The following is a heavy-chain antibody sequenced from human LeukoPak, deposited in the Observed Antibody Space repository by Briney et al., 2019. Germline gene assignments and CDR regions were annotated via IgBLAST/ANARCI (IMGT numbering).Heavy chain of an antibody. V-gene: IGHV4-39*07. CDR3: ARGLWFGDENPTYFDY. Sequence: SETLSLTCTVSGGPITSSPYHCAWIRHPPGRGPEWIVTVRHSGATQYHPSLKSRVTISVDTSRNPFSLKFTSVTAADTAVYYCARGLWFGDENPTYFDYWGQGILVTVSS. J-gene: IGHJ4*02. CDR2: VRHSGAT. CDR1: GGPITSSPYH. D-gene: IGHD3-10*01.